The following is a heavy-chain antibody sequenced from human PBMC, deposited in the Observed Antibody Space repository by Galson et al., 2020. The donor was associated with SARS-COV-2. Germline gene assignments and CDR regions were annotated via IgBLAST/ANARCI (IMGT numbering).Heavy chain of an antibody. D-gene: IGHD3-22*01. CDR2: ILVDGTTK. Sequence: GESLKISCAASGFTFSDYTIHWVRQAPGKGLDWVAVILVDGTTKYYVDSVMGRFTISRDNSKNTLYLQMNSLRAEDTAVYYCATVYFDRNYFSYAGAFDFWGQGTLVTVSS. J-gene: IGHJ4*02. V-gene: IGHV3-30-3*01. CDR1: GFTFSDYT. CDR3: ATVYFDRNYFSYAGAFDF.